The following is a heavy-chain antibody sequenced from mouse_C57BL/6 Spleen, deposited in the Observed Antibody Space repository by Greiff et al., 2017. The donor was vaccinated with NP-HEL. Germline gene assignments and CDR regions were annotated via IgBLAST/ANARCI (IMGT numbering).Heavy chain of an antibody. V-gene: IGHV5-17*01. J-gene: IGHJ4*01. D-gene: IGHD3-1*01. CDR1: GFTFSDYG. CDR2: ISSGSSTI. CDR3: AREGLYYAMDY. Sequence: EVKLMESGGGLVKPGGSLKLSCAASGFTFSDYGMHWVRQAPEKGLEWVAYISSGSSTIDYADTVKGRFTISRDNAKNTLFLQMTSLRSEDTAMYYCAREGLYYAMDYWGQGTSVTVSS.